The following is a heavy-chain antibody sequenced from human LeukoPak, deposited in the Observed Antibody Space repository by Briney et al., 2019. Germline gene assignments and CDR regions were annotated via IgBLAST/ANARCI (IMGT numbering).Heavy chain of an antibody. CDR2: MNPNSGNT. CDR3: ARMGVTMVRGVIRRGGWFDP. Sequence: ASVKVSCKASGYTFTSYGINWVRQATGQGLEWMGWMNPNSGNTGYAQKFQGRVTMTRNTSISTAYMELSSLRSEDTAVYYCARMGVTMVRGVIRRGGWFDPWGQGTLVTVSS. D-gene: IGHD3-10*01. V-gene: IGHV1-8*02. J-gene: IGHJ5*02. CDR1: GYTFTSYG.